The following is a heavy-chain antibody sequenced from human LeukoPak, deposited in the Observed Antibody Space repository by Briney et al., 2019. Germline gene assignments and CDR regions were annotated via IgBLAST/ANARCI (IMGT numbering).Heavy chain of an antibody. D-gene: IGHD1-26*01. Sequence: GSLRLSCAAPGFTFSSYSMIWVRQAPGKGLVWVSRINSDGSSTSYADSVKGRFTISRDNAKNTLYLQMNSLRAEDTAMYYCARGKVGATDYWGQGTLVTVSS. CDR2: INSDGSST. CDR3: ARGKVGATDY. V-gene: IGHV3-74*01. CDR1: GFTFSSYS. J-gene: IGHJ4*02.